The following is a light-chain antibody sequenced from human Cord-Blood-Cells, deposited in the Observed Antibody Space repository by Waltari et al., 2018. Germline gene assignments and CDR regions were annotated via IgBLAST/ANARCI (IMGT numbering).Light chain of an antibody. CDR3: GSYAGSSTLV. CDR1: SSDVGSYNL. J-gene: IGLJ3*02. CDR2: EGS. Sequence: QSALTQPASVAGSPGQSITISCTGTSSDVGSYNLVSWYQQHPGKAPKRMIYEGSKRPSGLSNRVSGSRSGNTASLTISGLQAEDGADYECGSYAGSSTLVFGGGTKLTVL. V-gene: IGLV2-23*01.